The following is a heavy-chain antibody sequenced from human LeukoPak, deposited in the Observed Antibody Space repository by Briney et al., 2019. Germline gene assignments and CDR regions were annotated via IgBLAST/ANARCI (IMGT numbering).Heavy chain of an antibody. CDR3: AKESPMWLLLRGGWFDP. D-gene: IGHD2-15*01. V-gene: IGHV3-30*18. Sequence: GGSLRLSCAASGFTFDDYGMTWVRQAPGKGLEWVAVISYDGSNKYYADSVKGRFTISRDNSKNTLYLQMNSLRAEDTAVYYCAKESPMWLLLRGGWFDPWGQGTLVTVSS. CDR2: ISYDGSNK. J-gene: IGHJ5*02. CDR1: GFTFDDYG.